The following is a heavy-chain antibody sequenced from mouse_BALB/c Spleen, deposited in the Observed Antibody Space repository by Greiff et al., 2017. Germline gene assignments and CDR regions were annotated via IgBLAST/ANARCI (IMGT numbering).Heavy chain of an antibody. J-gene: IGHJ4*01. CDR1: GYTFTSYW. D-gene: IGHD1-2*01. Sequence: QVQLQQPGAELVKPGASVKMSCKASGYTFTSYWITWVKQRPGQGLEWIGDIYPGRGITNYNEKFKSKATLTLDTSSSTAYMQLSSLTSEDSAVYYCSRRHYGYGAMDYWGQGTSVTVSS. V-gene: IGHV1-55*01. CDR3: SRRHYGYGAMDY. CDR2: IYPGRGIT.